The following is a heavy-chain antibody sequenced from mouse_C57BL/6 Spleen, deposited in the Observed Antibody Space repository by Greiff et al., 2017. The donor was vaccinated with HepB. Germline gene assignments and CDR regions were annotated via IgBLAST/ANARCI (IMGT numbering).Heavy chain of an antibody. CDR2: INPNNGGT. CDR3: AIRNWDGFAY. Sequence: EVQLQHSGPELVKPGASVKIPCKASGYTFTDYNMDWVKQSHGKSLEWIGDINPNNGGTIYNQKFKGKATLTVDKSSSTAYMELRSLTSEDTAVYYCAIRNWDGFAYWGQGTLVTVSA. CDR1: GYTFTDYN. J-gene: IGHJ3*01. D-gene: IGHD4-1*02. V-gene: IGHV1-18*01.